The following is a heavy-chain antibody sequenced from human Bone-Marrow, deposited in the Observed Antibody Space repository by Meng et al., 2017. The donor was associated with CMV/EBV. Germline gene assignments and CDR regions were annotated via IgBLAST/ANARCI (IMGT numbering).Heavy chain of an antibody. Sequence: SETLSLTCTVSGGSISSYHWSWIRQPPGKGLEWIGYIYYSGSTNYNPSLKSRVTISVDTSKNQFSLKLSSVTAADTAVYYCARAGGRVDYWGQGTLVTVSS. J-gene: IGHJ4*02. CDR1: GGSISSYH. CDR3: ARAGGRVDY. CDR2: IYYSGST. D-gene: IGHD4-23*01. V-gene: IGHV4-59*12.